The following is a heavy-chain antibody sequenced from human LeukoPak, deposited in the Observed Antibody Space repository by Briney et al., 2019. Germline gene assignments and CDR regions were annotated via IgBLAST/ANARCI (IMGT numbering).Heavy chain of an antibody. V-gene: IGHV3-23*01. CDR3: AKRSSGYSTAEYFQH. CDR2: ISGSGGST. Sequence: GGSLRLSCAASGFTFSSYAMSWVRQAPGKGLEWVSAISGSGGSTYYADSVKGRFTISRDNSKNTLYLQMNSLRAEDTAVYYCAKRSSGYSTAEYFQHWGQGTLVTVSS. D-gene: IGHD3-22*01. CDR1: GFTFSSYA. J-gene: IGHJ1*01.